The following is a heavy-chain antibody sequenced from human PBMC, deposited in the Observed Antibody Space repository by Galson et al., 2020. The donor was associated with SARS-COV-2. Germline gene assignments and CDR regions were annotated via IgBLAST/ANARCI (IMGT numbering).Heavy chain of an antibody. CDR1: GFTFSNDW. CDR3: ARFNDKDAFAF. D-gene: IGHD3-9*01. J-gene: IGHJ3*01. CDR2: IRNKLDGGTT. V-gene: IGHV3-15*01. Sequence: GGSLRLSCAASGFTFSNDWMSWVRQAPGKGLEWVGLIRNKLDGGTTDYAAPVKGRFTISRDDLRNILYLQMDSLTTDDTAVYHCARFNDKDAFAFWGQGTMVTVSS.